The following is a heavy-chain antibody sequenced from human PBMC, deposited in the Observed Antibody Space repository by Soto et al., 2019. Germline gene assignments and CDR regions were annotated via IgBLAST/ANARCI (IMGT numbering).Heavy chain of an antibody. CDR2: IIPIFGTA. CDR3: ARDERGYYYDSSYFDY. D-gene: IGHD3-22*01. V-gene: IGHV1-69*13. Sequence: SVKVSCKASGGTFSSYAISWVRQAPGQGLEWMGGIIPIFGTANYAQKFQGRVTITADESTSTAYMELSSLGSEDTAVYYCARDERGYYYDSSYFDYWGQGTLVTVSS. J-gene: IGHJ4*02. CDR1: GGTFSSYA.